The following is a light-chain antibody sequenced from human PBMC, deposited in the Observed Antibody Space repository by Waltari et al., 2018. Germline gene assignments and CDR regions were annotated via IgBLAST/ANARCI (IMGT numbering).Light chain of an antibody. J-gene: IGLJ2*01. Sequence: QSALTQPASVSGSPGQSLTISCTGTSSDVGGYNHVSWYQQHPNKAPKLMIFEVARRSSGLSSRFSGSKSGNTASLTISGLQAEDEADYYCSSYGGSSSFVIFGGGTKLTVL. V-gene: IGLV2-23*02. CDR3: SSYGGSSSFVI. CDR1: SSDVGGYNH. CDR2: EVA.